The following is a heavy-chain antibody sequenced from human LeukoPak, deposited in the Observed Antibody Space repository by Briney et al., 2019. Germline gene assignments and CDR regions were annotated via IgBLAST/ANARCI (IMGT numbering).Heavy chain of an antibody. J-gene: IGHJ4*02. V-gene: IGHV3-74*01. Sequence: PGGSLRLSCAASGFTFSSYWMHWVRQAPGKGLVWVSLMNSDGSIISYADSVKGRFTISRDNSKNTLYLQMNSLRAEDTAVYYCAKGATGPSGHFLDWGQGTLVTVSS. CDR1: GFTFSSYW. CDR2: MNSDGSII. CDR3: AKGATGPSGHFLD. D-gene: IGHD3-22*01.